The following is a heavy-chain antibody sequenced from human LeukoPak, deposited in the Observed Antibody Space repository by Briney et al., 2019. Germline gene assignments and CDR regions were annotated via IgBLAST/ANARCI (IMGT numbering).Heavy chain of an antibody. CDR1: GGSISSSSYY. V-gene: IGHV4-39*02. Sequence: SETLSLTCTVSGGSISSSSYYWGWLRQPPGTGLEWIGSIYYSGSTYYNPSLKSRVTISVDTSKNQFSLKLSSVTAADTAVYYCARDSTELPYLGNWFDPWGQGTLVTVSS. CDR3: ARDSTELPYLGNWFDP. CDR2: IYYSGST. J-gene: IGHJ5*02. D-gene: IGHD7-27*01.